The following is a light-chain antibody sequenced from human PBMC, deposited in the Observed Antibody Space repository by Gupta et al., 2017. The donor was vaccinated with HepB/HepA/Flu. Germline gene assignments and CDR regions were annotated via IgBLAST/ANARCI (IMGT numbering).Light chain of an antibody. Sequence: SALTQPASVSGSPGQSITISCTGTSSDVGGYNYVSWYPQHPGKAPKLMIYDVSNRPSGVAHRFSGSKYGTTASLTTTGLQAEDEADYYCHSYTSSSTLYVFGTGTKVTVL. J-gene: IGLJ1*01. CDR3: HSYTSSSTLYV. CDR2: DVS. V-gene: IGLV2-14*03. CDR1: SSDVGGYNY.